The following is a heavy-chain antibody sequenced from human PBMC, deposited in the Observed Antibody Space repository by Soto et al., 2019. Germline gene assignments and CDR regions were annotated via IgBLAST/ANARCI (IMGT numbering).Heavy chain of an antibody. CDR2: ISAYNGNT. CDR1: GYTFTSYG. D-gene: IGHD2-15*01. V-gene: IGHV1-18*01. CDR3: ARDIVVVVAARDYYYGMDV. Sequence: ASVKVSCKASGYTFTSYGISWVRQAPGQGLEWMGWISAYNGNTNYAQKLQGRVTMTTDTSTSTAYMELSSLRSEDTAVYYCARDIVVVVAARDYYYGMDVWGQGTTVTVSS. J-gene: IGHJ6*02.